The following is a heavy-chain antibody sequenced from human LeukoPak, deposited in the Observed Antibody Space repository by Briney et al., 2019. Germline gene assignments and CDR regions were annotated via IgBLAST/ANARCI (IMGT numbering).Heavy chain of an antibody. CDR3: ARESKAYYYDSSGLEFDY. CDR2: ISAYNGNT. J-gene: IGHJ4*02. V-gene: IGHV1-18*01. CDR1: GYTFTNYG. D-gene: IGHD3-22*01. Sequence: ASVKVSCKASGYTFTNYGISWVRQAPGQGLEWMGWISAYNGNTNYAQKLQGRVTMTTDTSTSTAYMELRSLRSDDTAVYYCARESKAYYYDSSGLEFDYWGQGTLVTVSS.